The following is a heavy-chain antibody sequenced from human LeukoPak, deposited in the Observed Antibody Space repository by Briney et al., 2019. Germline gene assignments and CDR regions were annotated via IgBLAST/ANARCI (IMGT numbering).Heavy chain of an antibody. CDR1: GFTFSSYA. Sequence: PGGSLRLSCAVSGFTFSSYAMSWVRQAPGKGLEWVSAISSSGGSTYYADSVTGGFTISRDTSKNTLYLQMNSLGAEDTAVYYCAKNYCSSTSCYTGGYYWGQGTLVTVSS. CDR3: AKNYCSSTSCYTGGYY. CDR2: ISSSGGST. J-gene: IGHJ4*02. V-gene: IGHV3-23*01. D-gene: IGHD2-2*02.